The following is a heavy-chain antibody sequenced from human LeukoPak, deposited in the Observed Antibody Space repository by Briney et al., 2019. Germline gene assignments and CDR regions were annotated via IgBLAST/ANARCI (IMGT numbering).Heavy chain of an antibody. CDR3: ARQIPLRGYSYGYPYYFDY. CDR1: GGSISSSSYY. D-gene: IGHD5-18*01. V-gene: IGHV4-39*01. CDR2: IYYSGST. J-gene: IGHJ4*02. Sequence: SETLSLTCTVSGGSISSSSYYWGWIRQPPGKGLEWIGSIYYSGSTYYNPSLKSRVTISVDTSKNQFSLKLSPVTAADTAVYYCARQIPLRGYSYGYPYYFDYWGQGTLVTVSS.